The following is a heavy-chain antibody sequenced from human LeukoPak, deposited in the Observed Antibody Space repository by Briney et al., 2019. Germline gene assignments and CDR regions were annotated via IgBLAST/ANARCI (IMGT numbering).Heavy chain of an antibody. V-gene: IGHV3-23*01. CDR2: ISSSGGST. J-gene: IGHJ4*02. CDR3: TKDRWGTLYYFDY. Sequence: PGGSLRLSCAASGFTFSSYAINWVRQAPGKGLEWVSSISSSGGSTYYADSVKGRFTISRDNSKNTLYLQMNSLRAEDTAVYYCTKDRWGTLYYFDYWGQGTLVTVSS. CDR1: GFTFSSYA. D-gene: IGHD3-16*01.